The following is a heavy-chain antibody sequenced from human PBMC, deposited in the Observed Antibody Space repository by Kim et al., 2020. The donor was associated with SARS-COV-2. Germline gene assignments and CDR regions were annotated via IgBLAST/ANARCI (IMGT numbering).Heavy chain of an antibody. CDR3: AKPIYFYYYYGMDV. CDR2: ISGTGTHT. Sequence: GGSLRLSCVGSGFPFASYAMNWVRQAPGKGLEWVSAISGTGTHTYYADSVQGRFTISRDNSDNTVSLQMSSLRAEDTAIYYCAKPIYFYYYYGMDVWGQGTGVTVSS. CDR1: GFPFASYA. D-gene: IGHD2-21*01. V-gene: IGHV3-23*01. J-gene: IGHJ6*02.